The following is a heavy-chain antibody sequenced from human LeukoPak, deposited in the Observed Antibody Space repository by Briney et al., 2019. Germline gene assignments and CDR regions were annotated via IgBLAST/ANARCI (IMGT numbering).Heavy chain of an antibody. CDR2: IYYSGST. Sequence: SETPSLTCTVSGGSISSSSYYWGWIRQPPGKGLEWIGSIYYSGSTYYNPSLKSRVTISVDTSKNQFSLKLSSVTAADTAVYYCASSSNYYDSSGYWRVGGQGTLVTVSS. D-gene: IGHD3-22*01. CDR3: ASSSNYYDSSGYWRV. V-gene: IGHV4-39*01. CDR1: GGSISSSSYY. J-gene: IGHJ4*02.